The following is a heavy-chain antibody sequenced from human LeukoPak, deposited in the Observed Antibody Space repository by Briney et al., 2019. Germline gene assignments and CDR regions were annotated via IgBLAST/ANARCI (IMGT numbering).Heavy chain of an antibody. V-gene: IGHV3-23*01. CDR1: GFTFSSYA. CDR3: AKGGYCGGDCFFRLDY. J-gene: IGHJ4*02. CDR2: ISGSGGST. Sequence: GGSLRLSCAASGFTFSSYAMSWVRQAPGKGLEGVSAISGSGGSTYYADSVKGRFTISRDNSKNTLYLQMNSLRAEDTAVYYCAKGGYCGGDCFFRLDYWGQGTLVTVSS. D-gene: IGHD2-21*02.